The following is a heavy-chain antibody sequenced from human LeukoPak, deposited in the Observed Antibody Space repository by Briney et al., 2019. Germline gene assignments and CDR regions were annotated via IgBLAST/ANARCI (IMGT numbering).Heavy chain of an antibody. CDR3: AKASHKYYYDSSDIDY. J-gene: IGHJ4*02. CDR1: GFTFSSYG. CDR2: ISGSGVGT. D-gene: IGHD3-22*01. Sequence: PGGSLRLSCAASGFTFSSYGMSWVRQAPGKGLEWVSAISGSGVGTYYADSVKGRFSISRDNSKSTLYLQMSSLRAEDTAVYYCAKASHKYYYDSSDIDYWGQGTLVTVSS. V-gene: IGHV3-23*01.